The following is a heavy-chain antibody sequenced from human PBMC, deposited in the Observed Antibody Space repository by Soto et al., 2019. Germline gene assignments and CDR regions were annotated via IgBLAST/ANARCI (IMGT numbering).Heavy chain of an antibody. CDR2: INHSGST. V-gene: IGHV4-34*01. Sequence: QVQLQQWGAGLLKPSETLSLTCAVYGGSFSGYYWSWIRQPPGKGLEWIGEINHSGSTNYNPSLKSRVTISVDMSKNQFSLKLSSVSAADTAVSYCAREVAVAGIVDYCGQGTLVTVSS. D-gene: IGHD6-19*01. CDR1: GGSFSGYY. J-gene: IGHJ4*02. CDR3: AREVAVAGIVDY.